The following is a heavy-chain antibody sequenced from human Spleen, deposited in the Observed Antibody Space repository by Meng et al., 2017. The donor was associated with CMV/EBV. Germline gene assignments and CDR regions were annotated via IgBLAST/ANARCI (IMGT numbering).Heavy chain of an antibody. Sequence: SETLSLTCAVYGASFSTYYWTWIRQAPGKGLEWIGEVNHSGGTNYNPSLKSRVTISVDTSKNQFSLKLSSVTAADTAVYYCARYQLLYRRGMDVWGQGTTVTVSS. D-gene: IGHD2-2*02. J-gene: IGHJ6*02. CDR3: ARYQLLYRRGMDV. V-gene: IGHV4-34*01. CDR1: GASFSTYY. CDR2: VNHSGGT.